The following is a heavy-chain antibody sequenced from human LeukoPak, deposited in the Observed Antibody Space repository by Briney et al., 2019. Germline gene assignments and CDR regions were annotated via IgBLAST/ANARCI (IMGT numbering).Heavy chain of an antibody. CDR1: GXSISNSNYY. V-gene: IGHV4-39*01. Sequence: PSETLSLTCTVSGXSISNSNYYWSWIRQPPGKELEWIASINYGGTTYYNPSLKSRVTISVDTSKNQFSLRLSSVTAADTAVYLCARYVVYGSGKYYFDYWGQGSLVTVSS. J-gene: IGHJ4*02. CDR2: INYGGTT. CDR3: ARYVVYGSGKYYFDY. D-gene: IGHD3-10*01.